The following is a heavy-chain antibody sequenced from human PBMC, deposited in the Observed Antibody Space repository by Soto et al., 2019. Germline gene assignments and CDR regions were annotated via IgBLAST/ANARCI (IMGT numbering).Heavy chain of an antibody. CDR2: INHSGST. J-gene: IGHJ5*02. CDR1: GGSFSGYY. V-gene: IGHV4-34*01. CDR3: ARGRGYSYGLDP. Sequence: PSETLSITCAVYGGSFSGYYWSWIRQPPGKGLEWIGEINHSGSTNYSPSLKSRVTISVDTSKNQFSLSLSSVTAADTAVYYCARGRGYSYGLDPWGQGTLVTVSS. D-gene: IGHD5-18*01.